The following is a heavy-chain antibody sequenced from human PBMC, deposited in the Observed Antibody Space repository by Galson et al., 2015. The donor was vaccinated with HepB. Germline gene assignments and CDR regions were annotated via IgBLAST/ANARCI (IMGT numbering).Heavy chain of an antibody. V-gene: IGHV1-2*02. CDR1: GYTFTGYY. D-gene: IGHD3-22*01. Sequence: SVKVSCKASGYTFTGYYMHWVRQAPGQGLEWMGWINPNSGGTNYAQKFQGRVTMTRDTSISTAYMELSRLRSDDTAVYYCARDHDSSGYSVWFDPWGQGTLVTVSS. CDR3: ARDHDSSGYSVWFDP. CDR2: INPNSGGT. J-gene: IGHJ5*02.